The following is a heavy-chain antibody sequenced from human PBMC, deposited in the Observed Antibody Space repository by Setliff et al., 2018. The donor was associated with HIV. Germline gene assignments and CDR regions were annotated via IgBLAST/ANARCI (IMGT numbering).Heavy chain of an antibody. V-gene: IGHV1-2*06. D-gene: IGHD1-26*01. Sequence: GASVKVSCKATGYTFTDSYMHWVRQAPGQGLEWMGRINPNSGGTQYGQRFQGRVTMTRDTSSSTDYMELNGLRSDDTAGYFCARGEGGSGFQQYYYMDVWGKGTTVIVSS. CDR3: ARGEGGSGFQQYYYMDV. CDR2: INPNSGGT. CDR1: GYTFTDSY. J-gene: IGHJ6*03.